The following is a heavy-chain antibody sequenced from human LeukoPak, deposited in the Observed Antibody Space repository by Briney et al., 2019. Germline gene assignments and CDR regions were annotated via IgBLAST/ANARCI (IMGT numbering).Heavy chain of an antibody. CDR3: TRDSYSVDSGYFEFDY. CDR1: GFTFGDYA. CDR2: IRSEGHGGTP. Sequence: GGSLRLSCTALGFTFGDYAMNWVRQAPGKGLEWVGFIRSEGHGGTPEYATSVKGRFTISRDDSKSIAYLQMNSLKTEDTAVYYCTRDSYSVDSGYFEFDYWGQGTLVTVSS. V-gene: IGHV3-49*04. J-gene: IGHJ4*02. D-gene: IGHD3-22*01.